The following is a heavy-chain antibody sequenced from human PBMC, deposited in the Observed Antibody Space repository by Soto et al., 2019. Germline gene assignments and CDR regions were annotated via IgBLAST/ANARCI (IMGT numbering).Heavy chain of an antibody. CDR3: AREGYCSGGSCYGGGFYYYYGMDV. V-gene: IGHV1-46*01. CDR1: GYTFTSYD. Sequence: ASVKVSCKASGYTFTSYDINWVRQATGQGLERMGRMNPSGGSTSYAQKFQGRFTMTRDTSTSTVYMELSSLRSEDTAVYYCAREGYCSGGSCYGGGFYYYYGMDVWGQGTTVTVSS. CDR2: MNPSGGST. J-gene: IGHJ6*02. D-gene: IGHD2-15*01.